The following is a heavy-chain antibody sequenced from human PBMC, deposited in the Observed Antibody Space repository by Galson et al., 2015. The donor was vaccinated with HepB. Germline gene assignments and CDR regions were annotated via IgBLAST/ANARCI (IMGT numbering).Heavy chain of an antibody. Sequence: SLRLSCAASGFTFSSYGMHWVRQAPGKGLEWVAVIWYDGSNKYYADSVKGRFTISRDNSKNTLYLQMNSLRAEDTAVYYCARGPSIVGATALQFDYWGQGTLVTVSS. CDR1: GFTFSSYG. V-gene: IGHV3-33*01. J-gene: IGHJ4*02. CDR3: ARGPSIVGATALQFDY. CDR2: IWYDGSNK. D-gene: IGHD1-26*01.